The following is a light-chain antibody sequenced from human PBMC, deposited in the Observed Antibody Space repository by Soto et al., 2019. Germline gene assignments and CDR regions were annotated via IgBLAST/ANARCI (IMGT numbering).Light chain of an antibody. J-gene: IGKJ2*01. CDR1: QSVSSSY. CDR3: QQYGSSPYT. Sequence: EIVLTQSPGTLSLSPGERATLSCRASQSVSSSYLAWYQQSPGKAPRLLISGASSRATGIPGRFSSSGSGTVFTISSNRLDHEDFAVYYCQQYGSSPYTFGQGTKLEIE. V-gene: IGKV3-20*01. CDR2: GAS.